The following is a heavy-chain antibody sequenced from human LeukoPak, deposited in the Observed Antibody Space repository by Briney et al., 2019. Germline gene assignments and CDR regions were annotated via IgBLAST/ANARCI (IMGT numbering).Heavy chain of an antibody. CDR1: GGTFSSYA. Sequence: ASVKVSCKAPGGTFSSYAISWVRQAPGQGLEWMGRIIPILGIANYAQKFQGRVTITADKSTSTAYMELSSLRSEDTAVYYCARGGSSWYYFDYWGQGTLVTVSS. V-gene: IGHV1-69*04. D-gene: IGHD6-13*01. CDR2: IIPILGIA. J-gene: IGHJ4*02. CDR3: ARGGSSWYYFDY.